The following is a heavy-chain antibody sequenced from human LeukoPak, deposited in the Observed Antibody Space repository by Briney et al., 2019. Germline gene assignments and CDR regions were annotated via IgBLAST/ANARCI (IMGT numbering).Heavy chain of an antibody. V-gene: IGHV4-30-4*01. D-gene: IGHD3-22*01. Sequence: SETLSLTCTVSGGSISSGDYYWSWIRQPPGKGLEWIGYIYYSGNTYYNPSLKSRVTISVDTSKNQFSLKLSSVTAADTAVYYRARDTYFYDSSGVKRYYGMDVWGQGTTVTVSS. J-gene: IGHJ6*02. CDR2: IYYSGNT. CDR3: ARDTYFYDSSGVKRYYGMDV. CDR1: GGSISSGDYY.